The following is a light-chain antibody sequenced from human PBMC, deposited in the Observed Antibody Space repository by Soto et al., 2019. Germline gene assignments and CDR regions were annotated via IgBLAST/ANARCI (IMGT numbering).Light chain of an antibody. CDR3: CSYTTSNTRQIV. Sequence: QSALTQPASVSGSPGQSIAISCAGTSGDVGGYNYVSWYQQHPGKAPKFMIYDVSNRPSGVSNRFSGSKSGNTASLTISGLQAEHEADYYCCSYTTSNTRQIVFGTGTKVTVL. V-gene: IGLV2-14*01. CDR1: SGDVGGYNY. J-gene: IGLJ1*01. CDR2: DVS.